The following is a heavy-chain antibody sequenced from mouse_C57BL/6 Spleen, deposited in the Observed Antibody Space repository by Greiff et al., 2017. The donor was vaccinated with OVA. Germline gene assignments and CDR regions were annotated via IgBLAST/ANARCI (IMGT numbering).Heavy chain of an antibody. J-gene: IGHJ3*01. Sequence: QVQLQQPGAELVKPGASVKLSCKASGYTFTSYWMQWVKQRPGQGLEWIGEIDPSDSYTNYNQKFKGKATLTVDTSSSTAYMQLSSLTSEDSAVYYCAREGNWERFAYWGQGTLVTVSA. V-gene: IGHV1-50*01. CDR1: GYTFTSYW. CDR2: IDPSDSYT. D-gene: IGHD4-1*01. CDR3: AREGNWERFAY.